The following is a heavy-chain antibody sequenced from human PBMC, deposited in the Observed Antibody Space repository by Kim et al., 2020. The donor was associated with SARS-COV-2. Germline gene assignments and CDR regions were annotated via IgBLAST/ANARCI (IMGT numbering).Heavy chain of an antibody. CDR3: ARRVAAAGYWYFDL. V-gene: IGHV4-59*08. D-gene: IGHD6-13*01. Sequence: SETLSLTCTVSGGSISNYYWSWIRQPPGKGLEWIGYIYYSGSTNYNPSLKSRVTISVDTSKNQFSLKLSSVTAADTAVYFCARRVAAAGYWYFDLWGRGT. CDR2: IYYSGST. CDR1: GGSISNYY. J-gene: IGHJ2*01.